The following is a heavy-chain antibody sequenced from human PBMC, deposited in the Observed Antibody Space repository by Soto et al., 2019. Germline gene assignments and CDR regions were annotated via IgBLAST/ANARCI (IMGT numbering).Heavy chain of an antibody. Sequence: QVQLVQSGAAVKKPGSSVQISCQASGRIFSSVPISWVRQVPGQGLEWVGGVISASGSVRYAQKFQDRVSISAATSTGVASVHLRRPSSKDTAVDTCARVGSVDAYNYDLVHWGRGSMVPVSS. D-gene: IGHD1-1*01. V-gene: IGHV1-69*06. CDR1: GRIFSSVP. CDR2: VISASGSV. CDR3: ARVGSVDAYNYDLVH. J-gene: IGHJ1*01.